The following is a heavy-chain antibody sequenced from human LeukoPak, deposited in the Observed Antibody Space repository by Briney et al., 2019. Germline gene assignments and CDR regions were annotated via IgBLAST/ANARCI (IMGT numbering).Heavy chain of an antibody. CDR1: GGSISSGSYY. V-gene: IGHV4-61*02. CDR2: MYTSGST. D-gene: IGHD2-21*01. Sequence: TSETLSLTCTVSGGSISSGSYYWSWIRQPAGKGLEWIGRMYTSGSTNYNPSLKSRVTISVDTSKNQFSLKLSSVTAADTAVYYCARVDGESWGQGTLVTVSS. CDR3: ARVDGES. J-gene: IGHJ4*02.